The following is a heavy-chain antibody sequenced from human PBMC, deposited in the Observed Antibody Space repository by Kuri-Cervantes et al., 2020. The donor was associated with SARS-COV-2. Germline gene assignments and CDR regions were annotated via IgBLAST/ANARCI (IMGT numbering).Heavy chain of an antibody. Sequence: SETLSLTCAVSGYSISSGYYWGWIRQPPGKGLEWIGSIYHSGSTYYNPSLKIRVTISVDTSKNQFSLKLSSVTAADTAVYYCARVGIVVVPAAEATFDYWGQGTLVTVSS. CDR2: IYHSGST. CDR1: GYSISSGYY. V-gene: IGHV4-38-2*01. D-gene: IGHD2-2*03. CDR3: ARVGIVVVPAAEATFDY. J-gene: IGHJ4*02.